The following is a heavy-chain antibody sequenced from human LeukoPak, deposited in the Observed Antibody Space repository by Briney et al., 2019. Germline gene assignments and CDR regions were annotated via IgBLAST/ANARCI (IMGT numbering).Heavy chain of an antibody. J-gene: IGHJ4*02. D-gene: IGHD3-9*01. V-gene: IGHV3-21*01. CDR3: ARVAVLRYFDC. CDR1: GFTFSSYS. Sequence: GGSLRLSCAASGFTFSSYSMTWVRQAPGKGLEWVSSISSSSSYIYYADSVKGRFTISRDNAKNSLYLQMNSLRAEDTAVYYCARVAVLRYFDCKGQGTLVTVSS. CDR2: ISSSSSYI.